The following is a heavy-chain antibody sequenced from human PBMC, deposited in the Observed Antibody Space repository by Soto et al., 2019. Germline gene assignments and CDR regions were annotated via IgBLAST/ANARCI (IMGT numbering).Heavy chain of an antibody. J-gene: IGHJ4*02. V-gene: IGHV3-64D*06. CDR3: VKGGTSVSSADFDY. Sequence: GGSLRLSCSAAGFTFSRYSLHWVRQAPGKRLEFVSVIRSTGISTYYADSVTGRFTISRANSKNTMSLQMRSRMPEDMAVYYCVKGGTSVSSADFDYWGLGALVTVSS. CDR1: GFTFSRYS. D-gene: IGHD3-22*01. CDR2: IRSTGIST.